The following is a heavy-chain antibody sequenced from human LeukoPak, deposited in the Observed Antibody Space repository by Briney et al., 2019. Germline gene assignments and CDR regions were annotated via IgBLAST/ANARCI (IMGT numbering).Heavy chain of an antibody. D-gene: IGHD6-19*01. CDR2: INHSGST. V-gene: IGHV4-34*01. Sequence: SETLSLTCAVYGGSFSGYYWSWIRQPPGKGLEWIGEINHSGSTNYNPSLKSRVTISVDTSKNQFSLKLSSVTAADTAVYYCARPPYSSGLGGNRFDPWGRGTLVTVSS. CDR1: GGSFSGYY. J-gene: IGHJ5*02. CDR3: ARPPYSSGLGGNRFDP.